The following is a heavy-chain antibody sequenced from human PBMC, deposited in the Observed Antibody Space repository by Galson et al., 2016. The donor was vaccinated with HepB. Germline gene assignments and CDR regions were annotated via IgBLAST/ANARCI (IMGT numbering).Heavy chain of an antibody. CDR1: GFTFDDYA. J-gene: IGHJ4*02. D-gene: IGHD5-24*01. V-gene: IGHV3-9*01. CDR2: ISCNGGTK. Sequence: SLRLSCAGSGFTFDDYAMHWVRQAPGKGLEWVSGISCNGGTKYYADSVKGRFTISRDNAKSSLYLQMNSLRAEDTALYYCAKVGDGYSAYYFDYWGPGTLVTVSS. CDR3: AKVGDGYSAYYFDY.